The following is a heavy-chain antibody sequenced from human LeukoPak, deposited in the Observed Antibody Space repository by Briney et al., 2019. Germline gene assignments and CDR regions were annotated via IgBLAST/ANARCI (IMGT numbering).Heavy chain of an antibody. V-gene: IGHV3-15*01. J-gene: IGHJ4*02. CDR2: IKSKTDGGTT. Sequence: GGSLRLSCAASGFTFSNAWMSWVRQAPGKGLQWVGRIKSKTDGGTTDYAAPVKGSFTISRDDSKNTLYLQTNSLKTEDTAVYYCTTGKDGDYGGYFDYWGQGTLVTVSS. CDR3: TTGKDGDYGGYFDY. CDR1: GFTFSNAW. D-gene: IGHD4-17*01.